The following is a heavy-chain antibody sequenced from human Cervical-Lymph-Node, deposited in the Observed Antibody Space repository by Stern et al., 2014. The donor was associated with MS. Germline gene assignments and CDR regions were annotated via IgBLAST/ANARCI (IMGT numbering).Heavy chain of an antibody. Sequence: QVTLRESGPPLVKPTQTLTLTCTFSGFSLSTSGVAVGWIRQPPGKALEWLAVLDLGTDRSYSPSLKSRLTITKDTSKNQVVLTMTNMDPVDTATYYCAHALRRKNCSGGRCYSYDYWGQGTLVTVSS. D-gene: IGHD2-15*01. CDR2: LDLGTDR. CDR3: AHALRRKNCSGGRCYSYDY. J-gene: IGHJ4*02. V-gene: IGHV2-5*02. CDR1: GFSLSTSGVA.